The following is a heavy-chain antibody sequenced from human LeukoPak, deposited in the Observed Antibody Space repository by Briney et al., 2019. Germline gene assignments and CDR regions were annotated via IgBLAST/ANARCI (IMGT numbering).Heavy chain of an antibody. Sequence: GPSLRPSCAASGFTLSTYYMHSVRQAPGKGLEYLSFISSDGGSTYYEKSVKGRFTISRDISKNPLYLQMGSLRAEDMAVYYCARGHYCGSSSCYAFDYWGQGTLVTVSS. CDR3: ARGHYCGSSSCYAFDY. CDR2: ISSDGGST. CDR1: GFTLSTYY. D-gene: IGHD2-2*01. J-gene: IGHJ4*02. V-gene: IGHV3-64*01.